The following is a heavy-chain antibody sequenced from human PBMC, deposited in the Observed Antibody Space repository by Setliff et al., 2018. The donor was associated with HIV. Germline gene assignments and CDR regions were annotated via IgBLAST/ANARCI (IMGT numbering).Heavy chain of an antibody. J-gene: IGHJ3*02. Sequence: ASVKVSCKASGYSFTNYAINWLRQAPGRGLEWMGWIHTEQGFPMYAQGFTGRFVFSLDPSVSTAYLQINSLNPDDGAVSYCAVDRHAFDIWGQGTVVTVSS. V-gene: IGHV7-4-1*02. D-gene: IGHD5-12*01. CDR1: GYSFTNYA. CDR3: AVDRHAFDI. CDR2: IHTEQGFP.